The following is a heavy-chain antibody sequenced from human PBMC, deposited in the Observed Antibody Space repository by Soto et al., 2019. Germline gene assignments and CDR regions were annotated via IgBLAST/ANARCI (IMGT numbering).Heavy chain of an antibody. D-gene: IGHD2-15*01. CDR1: GGTFSSYT. J-gene: IGHJ6*03. CDR3: ARGRGAYCSGGSCYSEADYYYYMDV. CDR2: IIPILGIA. Sequence: QVQLVQSGAEVKKPGSSVKVSCKASGGTFSSYTISWVRQAPGQGLEWMGRIIPILGIANYAQKFQGRVTITADKYTSTAYMELSSLRSEDTAVYYCARGRGAYCSGGSCYSEADYYYYMDVWGKGTTVTVSS. V-gene: IGHV1-69*02.